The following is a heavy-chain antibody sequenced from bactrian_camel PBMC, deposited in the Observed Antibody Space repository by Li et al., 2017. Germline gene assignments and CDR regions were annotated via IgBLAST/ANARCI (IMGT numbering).Heavy chain of an antibody. Sequence: HVQLVESGGGSVQSGGSLRLSCLASGDIFRIYSMAWFRQAPGTEREGVAAINSAGYTNYADSVKGRFTISIDNAKNTLSLQMNSLKPEDTARYYCAAGLLADYALGLGTQVTVS. J-gene: IGHJ4*01. D-gene: IGHD5*01. CDR2: INSAGYT. V-gene: IGHV3S53*01. CDR1: GDIFRIYS.